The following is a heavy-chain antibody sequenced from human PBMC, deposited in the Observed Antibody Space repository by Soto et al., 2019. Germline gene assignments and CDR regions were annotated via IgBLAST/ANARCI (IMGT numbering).Heavy chain of an antibody. CDR1: GFTFSSYA. J-gene: IGHJ4*02. CDR3: ARGSSVPGTGSFDY. CDR2: ISYDGSNK. D-gene: IGHD3-10*01. Sequence: QVPLVESGGGVVQPGRSLRLSCAASGFTFSSYAMHWVRQAPGKGLEWVAVISYDGSNKYYADSVKGRFTISRDNSKNTLYLQMTSLRAEDTTVYYCARGSSVPGTGSFDYWGQGTLVTVAS. V-gene: IGHV3-30-3*01.